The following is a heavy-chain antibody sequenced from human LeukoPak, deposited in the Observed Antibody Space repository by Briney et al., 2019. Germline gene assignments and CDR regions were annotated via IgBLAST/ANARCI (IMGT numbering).Heavy chain of an antibody. CDR3: AKSQTTVTTFLDY. D-gene: IGHD4-17*01. CDR2: VSGGGGNS. J-gene: IGHJ4*02. V-gene: IGHV3-23*01. CDR1: QVTFSSYA. Sequence: PGGSLRLSCAASQVTFSSYAMAWVRQAPGKGLEWVAAVSGGGGNSNYADFVKGRFTISRDNSKNTMYLQMNSLRAEDTAVYYCAKSQTTVTTFLDYWGQGTLVTVSS.